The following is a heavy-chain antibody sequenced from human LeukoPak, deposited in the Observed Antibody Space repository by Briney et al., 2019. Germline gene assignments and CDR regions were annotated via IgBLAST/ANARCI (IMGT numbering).Heavy chain of an antibody. Sequence: SETLSLTCTVSGGSISSYYWSWIRQPPGKGLEWIGYIYYSGGTNYNPSLKSRVTISVDTSKNQFSLKLSSVTAADTAVYYCARRGGAYVAPFDYWGQGTLVTVSS. V-gene: IGHV4-59*08. CDR1: GGSISSYY. CDR3: ARRGGAYVAPFDY. J-gene: IGHJ4*02. D-gene: IGHD2-21*01. CDR2: IYYSGGT.